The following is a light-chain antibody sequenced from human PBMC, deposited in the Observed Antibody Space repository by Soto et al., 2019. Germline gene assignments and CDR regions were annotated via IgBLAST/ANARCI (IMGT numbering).Light chain of an antibody. CDR1: QSVSSSY. CDR3: QHYGSSPYT. J-gene: IGKJ2*01. CDR2: GAS. V-gene: IGKV3-20*01. Sequence: EIVLTQSPGTLSLSPGERVTLSCRASQSVSSSYLAWYQQKLGQAPRLLIYGASSRATGIPDRFRGSGSGTDFTLTINRLEPEDFAVYYCQHYGSSPYTFGQGTKVGIK.